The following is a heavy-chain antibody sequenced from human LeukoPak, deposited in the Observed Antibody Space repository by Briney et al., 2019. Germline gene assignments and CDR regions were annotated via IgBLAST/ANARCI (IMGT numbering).Heavy chain of an antibody. Sequence: PSETLSLTCTVSGGSISSYYWSWIRQPPGKGLEWIGYIYYSGSTNYNPSLKSRVTISVDTSKNQFSLKLSSVTAADTAVYYCARYDYGDYGTSDWGQGTLVTVSS. CDR1: GGSISSYY. V-gene: IGHV4-59*01. CDR2: IYYSGST. J-gene: IGHJ4*02. D-gene: IGHD4-17*01. CDR3: ARYDYGDYGTSD.